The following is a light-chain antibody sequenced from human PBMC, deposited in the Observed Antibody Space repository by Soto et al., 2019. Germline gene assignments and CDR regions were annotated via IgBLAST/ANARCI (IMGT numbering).Light chain of an antibody. CDR1: QSVSSSY. V-gene: IGKV3-20*01. CDR3: QQYGNSPIT. CDR2: GTS. J-gene: IGKJ5*01. Sequence: VLTQSPGTLSLYKGERATLSCRASQSVSSSYLAWYQQKPGQAPRLLIYGTSSRATGIPDRFSGSGSGTDFTLTISRLEPEDFAVYYCQQYGNSPITFGQGTLLE.